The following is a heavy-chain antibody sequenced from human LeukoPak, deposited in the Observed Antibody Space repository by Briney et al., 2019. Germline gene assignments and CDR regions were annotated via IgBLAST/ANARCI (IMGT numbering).Heavy chain of an antibody. D-gene: IGHD3-22*01. Sequence: ASVKVSCKASGYTFTGYYIHWVRQAPGQGLEWMGWINPNSGGTNYAEKFQGRDTMTRDTSISTAHMELSRLRSDDTAVYYCARVAYYDSSGYPYYFDYWGQGTLVTVSS. CDR3: ARVAYYDSSGYPYYFDY. CDR1: GYTFTGYY. V-gene: IGHV1-2*02. CDR2: INPNSGGT. J-gene: IGHJ4*02.